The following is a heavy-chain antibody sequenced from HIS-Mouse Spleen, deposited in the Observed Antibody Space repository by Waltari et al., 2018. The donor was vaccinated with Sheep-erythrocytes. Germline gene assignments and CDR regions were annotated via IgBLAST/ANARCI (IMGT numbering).Heavy chain of an antibody. Sequence: EVQLVESGGGLVKPGGSLRLSCAASGFTFSNAWMSWVRQAPGKGLGWVGRIKSKTDGGQTDYAAPVKGRFTISRDDSKNTLYLQMNSLKTEDTAVYYCTTRKGAFDIWGQGTMVTVSS. V-gene: IGHV3-15*01. CDR1: GFTFSNAW. CDR2: IKSKTDGGQT. J-gene: IGHJ3*02. CDR3: TTRKGAFDI.